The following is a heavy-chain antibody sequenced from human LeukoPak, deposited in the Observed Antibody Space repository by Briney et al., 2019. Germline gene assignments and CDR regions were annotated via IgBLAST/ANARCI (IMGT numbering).Heavy chain of an antibody. Sequence: ASVKVSCKASGYTFTAYYIHWVRQAPGQGPEWMGWINPNNDGTNYAQKFKGRVTMTRATTISTVYMELNSLRSDDTAIYYCARDKRVPVAMTSEFDFWGQGTLVTVSS. J-gene: IGHJ4*02. V-gene: IGHV1-2*02. CDR2: INPNNDGT. D-gene: IGHD2-2*01. CDR3: ARDKRVPVAMTSEFDF. CDR1: GYTFTAYY.